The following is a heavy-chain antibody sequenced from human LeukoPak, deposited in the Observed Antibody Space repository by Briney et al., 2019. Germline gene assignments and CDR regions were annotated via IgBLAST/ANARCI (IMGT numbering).Heavy chain of an antibody. Sequence: PGRSLRLSCAVSGFPFSAYAMHWVSHAPGKGLEYVSVIRSQGDTTYYGNSVRGRFSTSRNNSGNTVYLQVGSVRAEDMAVYYCGIEGDGVYDYWGQGTLVAVSS. CDR1: GFPFSAYA. J-gene: IGHJ4*02. V-gene: IGHV3-64*01. CDR3: GIEGDGVYDY. D-gene: IGHD4-17*01. CDR2: IRSQGDTT.